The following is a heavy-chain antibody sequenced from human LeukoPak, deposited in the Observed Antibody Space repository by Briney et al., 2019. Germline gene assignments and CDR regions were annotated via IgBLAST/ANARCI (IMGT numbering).Heavy chain of an antibody. D-gene: IGHD6-13*01. CDR1: GYTFTSYD. CDR2: MNPNSGNT. J-gene: IGHJ6*03. Sequence: VASVKVSCKASGYTFTSYDINWVRQATGQGLEWMGWMNPNSGNTGYAQKFQGRVTMTRNTSISTAYMELSSLRSEDTAVYYCARGGDSSSWYVYYYYYMDVWGKGTTVTISS. CDR3: ARGGDSSSWYVYYYYYMDV. V-gene: IGHV1-8*01.